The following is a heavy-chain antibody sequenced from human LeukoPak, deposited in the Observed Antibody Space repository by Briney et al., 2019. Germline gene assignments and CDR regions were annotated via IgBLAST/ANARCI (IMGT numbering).Heavy chain of an antibody. D-gene: IGHD3-22*01. V-gene: IGHV3-48*03. CDR3: ARVDYDDSSGFD. Sequence: GGSLRLSCAASGFTFSIYDMSWVRQAPGEWLEWDSYISSRVSTIYYADSVKGRLTISRDNAKNSLYLTMNSLRAEDTAVYYCARVDYDDSSGFDWGQGTLVTVSS. CDR2: ISSRVSTI. CDR1: GFTFSIYD. J-gene: IGHJ4*02.